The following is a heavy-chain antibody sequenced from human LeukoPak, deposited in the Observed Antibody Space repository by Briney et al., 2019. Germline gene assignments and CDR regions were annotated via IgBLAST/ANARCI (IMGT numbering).Heavy chain of an antibody. CDR3: ARDHCSSTSCLDI. J-gene: IGHJ3*02. D-gene: IGHD2-2*01. Sequence: SETLSLTCAVYGGSFSGYYWSWIRQPPGKGLEWIGEINHSGSTYYNPSLKSRVTISVDTSKNQFSLKLSSVTAADTAVYYCARDHCSSTSCLDIWGQGTMVTVSS. CDR1: GGSFSGYY. CDR2: INHSGST. V-gene: IGHV4-34*01.